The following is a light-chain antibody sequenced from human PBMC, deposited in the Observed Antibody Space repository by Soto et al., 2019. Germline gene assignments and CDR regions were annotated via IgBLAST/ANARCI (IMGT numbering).Light chain of an antibody. J-gene: IGKJ3*01. Sequence: EIVLTQSPGTLSLSPGERATLSCRASQSVSSSYLAWYQQKPGQAPRLLMYGASSRATGIPDRFSGSGSGTEFTLTISRLEPEDFAVYYCHHYGSSPLFTFGPGTKVDIK. CDR2: GAS. CDR1: QSVSSSY. V-gene: IGKV3-20*01. CDR3: HHYGSSPLFT.